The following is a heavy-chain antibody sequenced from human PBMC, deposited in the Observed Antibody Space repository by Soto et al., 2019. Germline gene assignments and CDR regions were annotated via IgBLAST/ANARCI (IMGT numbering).Heavy chain of an antibody. CDR3: AREVQPVVRREYDY. D-gene: IGHD1-1*01. V-gene: IGHV3-21*06. J-gene: IGHJ4*02. CDR2: ISSSGST. Sequence: EVQLVESGGGLVKPGGSLRLSCAVSGFTFSSCTMNWVRQAPGKGLEWVSSISSSGSTYYADSVKGRFTISRDNAKNSLYLQMNSLGAEDTAVYYCAREVQPVVRREYDYWGQGTLVTVSS. CDR1: GFTFSSCT.